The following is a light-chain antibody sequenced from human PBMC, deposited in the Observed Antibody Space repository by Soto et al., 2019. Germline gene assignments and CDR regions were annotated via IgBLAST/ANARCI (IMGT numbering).Light chain of an antibody. CDR1: QGVSDNS. CDR3: HHYYSTPFY. J-gene: IGKJ3*01. Sequence: EIVLTQSPGTLSLSPGDRATLSCRASQGVSDNSLDWYQHKVGQAPRLLISGAFSRATGITDRFSGNGSETDFNPANSRLQPEDFVLYFCHHYYSTPFYFATGTQVDVE. V-gene: IGKV3-20*01. CDR2: GAF.